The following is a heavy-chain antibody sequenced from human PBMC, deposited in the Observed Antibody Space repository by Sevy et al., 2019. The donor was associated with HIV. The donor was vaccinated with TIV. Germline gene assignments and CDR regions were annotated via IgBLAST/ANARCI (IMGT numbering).Heavy chain of an antibody. CDR2: INHSGGT. D-gene: IGHD2-15*01. Sequence: SETLSLTCAVYGGSFSGYYWSWIRQPPGKGLEWIGEINHSGGTNYNPPLNSRVTISVDTSKNQFSLKLNSVSAADTAVYYCARHCAGSSCSHAFDIWGQGTMVTVSS. J-gene: IGHJ3*02. V-gene: IGHV4-34*01. CDR1: GGSFSGYY. CDR3: ARHCAGSSCSHAFDI.